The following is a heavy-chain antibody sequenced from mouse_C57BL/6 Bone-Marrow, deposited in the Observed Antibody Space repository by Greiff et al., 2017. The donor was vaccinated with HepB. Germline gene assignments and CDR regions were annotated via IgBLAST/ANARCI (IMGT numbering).Heavy chain of an antibody. V-gene: IGHV14-1*01. CDR2: IDPEDGDT. J-gene: IGHJ2*01. Sequence: EVQLQQSGAELVRPGASVKLSCTASGFNIKDYYMHWVKQRPEQGLEWIGRIDPEDGDTEYAPKFQGKATMTADTSSNTAYLQLSSLTSEDTAVYYCTTGYGSSLYYFDSWGQGTTLTVSS. CDR1: GFNIKDYY. D-gene: IGHD1-1*01. CDR3: TTGYGSSLYYFDS.